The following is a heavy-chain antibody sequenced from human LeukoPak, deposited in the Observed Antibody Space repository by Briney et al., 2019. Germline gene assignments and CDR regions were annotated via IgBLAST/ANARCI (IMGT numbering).Heavy chain of an antibody. Sequence: SVKVSCKASGGTFSSYAISWVRQAPGQGLEWMGGIIPIFGTANYAQKFQGRVTITADESTSTAYMELSSLRSEDTAVYYCAKEPRGLIPNGPFDYWGQGTLVTVSS. CDR1: GGTFSSYA. CDR2: IIPIFGTA. V-gene: IGHV1-69*13. D-gene: IGHD1-1*01. J-gene: IGHJ4*02. CDR3: AKEPRGLIPNGPFDY.